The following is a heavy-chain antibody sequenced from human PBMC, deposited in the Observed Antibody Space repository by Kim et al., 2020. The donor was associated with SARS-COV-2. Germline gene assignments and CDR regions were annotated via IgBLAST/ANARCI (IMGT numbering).Heavy chain of an antibody. CDR2: INSNSGDT. V-gene: IGHV1-2*02. CDR1: GYTFSDYY. J-gene: IGHJ4*02. D-gene: IGHD2-15*01. CDR3: ARGAIAGPRTENYFDY. Sequence: ASVKVSCKASGYTFSDYYIHWVRQAPGRGTEWMGWINSNSGDTKYAQRFQGRVTMTRDTSISTAYMELSRLTSDDTAVYYCARGAIAGPRTENYFDYWRQGTLVTVSS.